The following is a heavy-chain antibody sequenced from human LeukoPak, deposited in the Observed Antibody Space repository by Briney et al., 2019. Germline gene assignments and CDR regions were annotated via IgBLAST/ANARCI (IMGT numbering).Heavy chain of an antibody. V-gene: IGHV3-7*04. Sequence: GGSLRLSCAASGFTFSSYWMNWVRQAPGKGLEWVANIKQDGSEKYYVDYVKDRFTISRDNAKNSLYLQMNSLRAEDTVVYYCARGGYASFDYWGQGTLVTVSS. CDR1: GFTFSSYW. D-gene: IGHD5-12*01. CDR2: IKQDGSEK. CDR3: ARGGYASFDY. J-gene: IGHJ4*02.